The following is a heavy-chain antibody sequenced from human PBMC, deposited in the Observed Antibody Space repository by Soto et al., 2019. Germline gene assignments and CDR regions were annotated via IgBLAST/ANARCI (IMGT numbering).Heavy chain of an antibody. J-gene: IGHJ5*02. CDR2: INDNNGGA. D-gene: IGHD6-25*01. V-gene: IGHV1-2*02. CDR3: AREGGSETLQPTYNWFDT. CDR1: GYTFTDYH. Sequence: QVQLVQSGAEVKKPGASVKVSCKASGYTFTDYHIHWVRQAPGQGLEFMGWINDNNGGAGSAQQFQGRVTVTRATSITTVYMELGNLRSDDTALYYCAREGGSETLQPTYNWFDTWGQGALVTFSS.